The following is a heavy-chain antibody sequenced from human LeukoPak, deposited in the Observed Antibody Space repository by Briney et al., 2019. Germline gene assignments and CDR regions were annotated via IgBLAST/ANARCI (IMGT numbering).Heavy chain of an antibody. J-gene: IGHJ4*02. V-gene: IGHV1-8*01. D-gene: IGHD3-22*01. CDR2: MNPNSGNT. Sequence: ASVKVSCKASGYTFTSYDINWVRQATGQGLEWMGWMNPNSGNTGYAQKFQGRVTMTRNTSISTAYMELSSLRSEDTAVYYCARSPLPEQSHWWYYYDCSGYYPFDYWGQGTLVTVSS. CDR3: ARSPLPEQSHWWYYYDCSGYYPFDY. CDR1: GYTFTSYD.